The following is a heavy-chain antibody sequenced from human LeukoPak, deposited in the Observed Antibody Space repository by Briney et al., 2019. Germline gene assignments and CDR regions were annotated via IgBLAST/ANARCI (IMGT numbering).Heavy chain of an antibody. CDR3: ARQDGSYDVWCGYYPPLAFDI. V-gene: IGHV4-39*01. Sequence: SETLSLTCIVSGGSISSSSYYWGWIRQPPGRGLAWIGSIYYSGSTYYNPSLKSRVTISVDTSKNQFSLKLSSVTAADTAVYYCARQDGSYDVWCGYYPPLAFDIWGQRTMVTVSS. J-gene: IGHJ3*02. CDR2: IYYSGST. D-gene: IGHD3-3*01. CDR1: GGSISSSSYY.